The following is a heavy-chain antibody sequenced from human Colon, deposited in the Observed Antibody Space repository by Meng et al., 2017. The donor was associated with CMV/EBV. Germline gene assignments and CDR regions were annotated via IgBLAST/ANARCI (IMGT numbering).Heavy chain of an antibody. J-gene: IGHJ4*01. CDR2: IYPSDSDA. CDR1: GYSFTSDW. Sequence: KVSCKASGYSFTSDWIGWVRQVPGKGLEWMGVIYPSDSDAKYSPSFEGQVTISVDTSISTAYLQWSSLKASDTAMYYCARSHKASCGGNCYFCYFDFWGQGTLVTVSS. V-gene: IGHV5-51*01. D-gene: IGHD2-21*01. CDR3: ARSHKASCGGNCYFCYFDF.